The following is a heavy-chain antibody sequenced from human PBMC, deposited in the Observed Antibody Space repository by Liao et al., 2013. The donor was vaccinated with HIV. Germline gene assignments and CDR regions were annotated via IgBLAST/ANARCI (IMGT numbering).Heavy chain of an antibody. V-gene: IGHV4-34*01. CDR1: SGSFTGYY. CDR3: AGDILTGFYPPPYFHY. D-gene: IGHD3-9*01. J-gene: IGHJ4*02. CDR2: INHSGGT. Sequence: QVPLQQWGAGLLRPSETLSLTCAVYSGSFTGYYWSWIRQPPGKGLEWLGEINHSGGTNYNPSLKSRVTMSTDRSKNQFSLKLSSATAADTAVYYCAGDILTGFYPPPYFHYWGQGALVTVSS.